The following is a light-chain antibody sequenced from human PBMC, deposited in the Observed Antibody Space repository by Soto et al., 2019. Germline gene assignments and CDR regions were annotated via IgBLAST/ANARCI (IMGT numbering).Light chain of an antibody. CDR1: QDINNW. CDR2: TTS. CDR3: QQANSFPLT. V-gene: IGKV1D-12*01. Sequence: DSQVTQYPSSVSASVGDRVTITCRASQDINNWLAWYQQKPGKAPKLLIYTTSNLQSGVPSRFSGSGSGTDFTLTISSLQPEDFATYYCQQANSFPLTFGGGTKVEIK. J-gene: IGKJ4*01.